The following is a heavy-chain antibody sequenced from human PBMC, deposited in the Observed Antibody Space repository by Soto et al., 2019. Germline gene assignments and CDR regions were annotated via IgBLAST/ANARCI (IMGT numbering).Heavy chain of an antibody. CDR2: TYQGGSA. J-gene: IGHJ6*02. V-gene: IGHV4-30-2*06. Sequence: SETPSLTCTVSGDYITSGCYSWSWLRQSPGQGLEWIGYTYQGGSAYYNPSLKTRVTILVDRSNNQFSLNLTSVTAAYTAVYYCARAFYGVALWGQGTTVTVSS. CDR1: GDYITSGCYS. CDR3: ARAFYGVAL.